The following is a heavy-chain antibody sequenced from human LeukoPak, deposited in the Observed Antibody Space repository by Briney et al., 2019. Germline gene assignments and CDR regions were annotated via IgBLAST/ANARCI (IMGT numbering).Heavy chain of an antibody. D-gene: IGHD6-13*01. CDR2: IYYSGST. J-gene: IGHJ4*02. Sequence: SETLSLTCTVSGVSISSYYWSWIRQPPGKGLEWIGYIYYSGSTNYNPSLKSRVTISVDTSQNQFSLKLSSVTAADTAVYYCASSGSFRQQLIKWGQGTLVTVSS. CDR3: ASSGSFRQQLIK. CDR1: GVSISSYY. V-gene: IGHV4-59*01.